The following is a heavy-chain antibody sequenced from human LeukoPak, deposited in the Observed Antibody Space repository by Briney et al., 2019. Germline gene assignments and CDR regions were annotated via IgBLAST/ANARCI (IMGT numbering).Heavy chain of an antibody. CDR1: GGTFSSYA. V-gene: IGHV1-69*01. CDR2: IIPIFGTA. CDR3: ASSRSHRYFDWLFDY. J-gene: IGHJ4*02. Sequence: SVKVSCKASGGTFSSYAISWVRQAPGQGLEWMGGIIPIFGTANYAQKFQGRVTITADESTSTACMELSSLRSEDTAVYYCASSRSHRYFDWLFDYWGQGTLVTVSS. D-gene: IGHD3-9*01.